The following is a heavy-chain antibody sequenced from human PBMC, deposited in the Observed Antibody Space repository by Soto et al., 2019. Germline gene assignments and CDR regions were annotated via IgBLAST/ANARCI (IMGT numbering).Heavy chain of an antibody. V-gene: IGHV4-30-2*06. Sequence: QLRLQESGSGLVKPAQTLSLICGVSGGSISSGAYSWSWIRQSPGRGLEWIAYIYPSGTTFYNPSLKSRVTLSVDQSKSQFSLELDSVTAADTAVYYCARVATSDHFGYWGPGKLVTVSS. CDR3: ARVATSDHFGY. CDR2: IYPSGTT. J-gene: IGHJ4*02. D-gene: IGHD1-26*01. CDR1: GGSISSGAYS.